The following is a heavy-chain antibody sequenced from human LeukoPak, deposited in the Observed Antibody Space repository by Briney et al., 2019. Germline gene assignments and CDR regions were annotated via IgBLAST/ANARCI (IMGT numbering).Heavy chain of an antibody. D-gene: IGHD1-26*01. CDR1: GYSFTSYW. V-gene: IGHV5-10-1*01. J-gene: IGHJ3*02. CDR3: ARSRSTGTYPLGNAFDI. CDR2: IDPSDSYT. Sequence: GESLKISCKGSGYSFTSYWISWVRQMPGKGLEWMGRIDPSDSYTNYSPSFQGHVTISADKSISTAYLQWSSLKASDTAMYYCARSRSTGTYPLGNAFDIWGQGTLVTVSS.